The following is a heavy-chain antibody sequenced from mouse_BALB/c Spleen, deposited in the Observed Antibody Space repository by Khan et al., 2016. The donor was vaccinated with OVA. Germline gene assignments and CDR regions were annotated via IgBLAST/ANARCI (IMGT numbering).Heavy chain of an antibody. Sequence: QIQLVQSGPEVKKPGETVKISCKASGYSFTNYGMNWVRQAPGKGLKWMGWINTYTGEPTYADDFKGRFAFSLETSASTAYLQINTLKNEETATYFCASGGYWYFDFWGAGTTVTVSS. V-gene: IGHV9-3-1*01. CDR1: GYSFTNYG. J-gene: IGHJ1*01. CDR2: INTYTGEP. CDR3: ASGGYWYFDF. D-gene: IGHD1-1*02.